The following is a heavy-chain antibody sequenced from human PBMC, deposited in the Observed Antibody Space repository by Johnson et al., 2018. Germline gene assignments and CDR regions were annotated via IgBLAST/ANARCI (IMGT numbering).Heavy chain of an antibody. V-gene: IGHV3-7*01. CDR1: GFTFSNYW. Sequence: VQLVQSGGNLVQXGGSLRLSCAASGFTFSNYWMSWVRQAPGKGLEWVANIHKDGSETYYVDSVKGRFTISRDNAKNSVYLQMNTLRAEDTAVYYCTRDPGGVAAYFDHWGQGTLVTVSS. J-gene: IGHJ4*02. D-gene: IGHD2-8*02. CDR3: TRDPGGVAAYFDH. CDR2: IHKDGSET.